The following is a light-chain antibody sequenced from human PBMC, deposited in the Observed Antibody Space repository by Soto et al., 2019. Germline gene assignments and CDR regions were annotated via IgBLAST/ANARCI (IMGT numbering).Light chain of an antibody. V-gene: IGKV1-39*01. CDR2: AAS. J-gene: IGKJ3*01. CDR3: QQSYSTPFT. Sequence: DIQMTQSPSSLSASVGDRVTITCRASQSISSYLNWYQQKPGKAPKLLIYAASSLQSGVPSRFSGSGSGTDFTLTISSLQPEDFATYYCQQSYSTPFTFVPGTTVAIK. CDR1: QSISSY.